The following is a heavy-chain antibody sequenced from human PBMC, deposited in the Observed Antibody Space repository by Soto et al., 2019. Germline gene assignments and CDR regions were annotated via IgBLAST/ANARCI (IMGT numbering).Heavy chain of an antibody. CDR2: ISGSGGST. V-gene: IGHV3-23*01. CDR1: GFTFSTYA. J-gene: IGHJ4*02. Sequence: GGSLRLSCAASGFTFSTYAMSWVRHAPVKGLEWVSAISGSGGSTYYADSVKGRFTISRDNSKNTLYLQMNSLRAEDTAVYYCARDRLYYDSLAGPGGREGYWGQGTLVTVSS. D-gene: IGHD3-9*01. CDR3: ARDRLYYDSLAGPGGREGY.